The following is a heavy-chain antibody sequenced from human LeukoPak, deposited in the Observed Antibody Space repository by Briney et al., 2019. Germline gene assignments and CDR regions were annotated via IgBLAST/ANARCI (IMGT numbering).Heavy chain of an antibody. CDR1: GGSISSYY. CDR3: ARDRYIYGSEDRFDY. Sequence: SETLSLTCTVSGGSISSYYWSWIRQPPGKGLEWIGYIYYSGSTNYNPSLKSRVTISVDTSKNQFSLKLSSVTAADTAVYYCARDRYIYGSEDRFDYWGQGTLVTVSS. J-gene: IGHJ4*02. CDR2: IYYSGST. V-gene: IGHV4-59*01. D-gene: IGHD5-18*01.